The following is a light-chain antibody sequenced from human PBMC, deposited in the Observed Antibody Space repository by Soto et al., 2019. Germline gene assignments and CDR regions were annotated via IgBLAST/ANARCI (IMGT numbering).Light chain of an antibody. J-gene: IGLJ3*02. CDR1: SSDVGGYNY. Sequence: QSALTQPRSVSGSPGQSVTISCTGTSSDVGGYNYVSWYQQHPGKAPKLMIYDVTKRPSGVPDRFSGSKSGNTASLTISGLQAEDEADYYCQAYDYSLTASVFGGRTKLTVL. V-gene: IGLV2-11*01. CDR2: DVT. CDR3: QAYDYSLTASV.